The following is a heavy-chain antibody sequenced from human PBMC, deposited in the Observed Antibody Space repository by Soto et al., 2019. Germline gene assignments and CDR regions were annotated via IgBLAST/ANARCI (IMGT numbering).Heavy chain of an antibody. V-gene: IGHV4-34*01. CDR3: ARVGPTGTRFHSPIVVVPAATPYYYYYGMDV. D-gene: IGHD2-2*02. Sequence: SETLSLTCAVYGGSFSGYYWSWIRQPPGKGLEWIGEINHSGSTNYNPSLKSRVTISVDTSKNQFSLKLSSVTAADTAVYYCARVGPTGTRFHSPIVVVPAATPYYYYYGMDVWGQGTTVTVSS. J-gene: IGHJ6*02. CDR1: GGSFSGYY. CDR2: INHSGST.